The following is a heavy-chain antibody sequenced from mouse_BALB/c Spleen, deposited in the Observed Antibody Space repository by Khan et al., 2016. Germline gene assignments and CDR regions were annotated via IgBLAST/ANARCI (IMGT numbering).Heavy chain of an antibody. CDR2: INTYTGEP. J-gene: IGHJ4*01. CDR1: GYTFTNYG. Sequence: QIQLVQSGPELKKPGETVKISCKASGYTFTNYGMNWVKQAPGKGLKWMGWINTYTGEPTYADDFKGRFAFSLETSASTAYLQINNLKNEDTATYSCARRSIYDGYYDAMDYWGQGTSVTVSS. D-gene: IGHD2-3*01. CDR3: ARRSIYDGYYDAMDY. V-gene: IGHV9-3-1*01.